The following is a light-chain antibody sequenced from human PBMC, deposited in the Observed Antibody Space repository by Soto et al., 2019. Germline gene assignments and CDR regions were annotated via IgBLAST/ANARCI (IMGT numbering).Light chain of an antibody. Sequence: QSALTQPASVSGSPGQSITISCTGTSSDVGDYNYVSWYQQVPGKAPKVMIYEVSNRPSGVSSRFSGSKSGNTASLTISGLQADDEADYYCSSYTSSTTSYVFGTGTKVTVL. J-gene: IGLJ1*01. CDR3: SSYTSSTTSYV. CDR1: SSDVGDYNY. V-gene: IGLV2-14*01. CDR2: EVS.